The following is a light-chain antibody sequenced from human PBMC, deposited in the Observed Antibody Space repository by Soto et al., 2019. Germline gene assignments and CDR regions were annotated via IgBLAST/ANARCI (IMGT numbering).Light chain of an antibody. V-gene: IGKV3-11*01. J-gene: IGKJ5*01. CDR2: DAY. Sequence: EVVLTQSPVTLSLSPGERATLSCRASQSFRGLLAWYQQKPGQAPRLLIYDAYNRATGIPPRFSGSGSGQDFTLTISSLEPEDSAVYYCQQRNMWPITFGQGTRLEIK. CDR3: QQRNMWPIT. CDR1: QSFRGL.